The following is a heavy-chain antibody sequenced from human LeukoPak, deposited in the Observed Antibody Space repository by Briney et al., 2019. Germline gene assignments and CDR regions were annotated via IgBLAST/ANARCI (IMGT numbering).Heavy chain of an antibody. D-gene: IGHD3-10*01. CDR1: GASIRSYF. CDR2: VSNIGST. Sequence: SETLSLTCTVSGASIRSYFWTWIRQSPGKGLEWIGYVSNIGSTSYNPSLTSRVTISGDTSKNQFSLKLSSVTAADTAVYYCARVVYRGENWFDPWGQGTLVTVSS. V-gene: IGHV4-59*01. J-gene: IGHJ5*02. CDR3: ARVVYRGENWFDP.